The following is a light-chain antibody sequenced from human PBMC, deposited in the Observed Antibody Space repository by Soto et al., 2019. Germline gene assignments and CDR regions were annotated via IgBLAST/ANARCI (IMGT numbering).Light chain of an antibody. CDR2: GNS. Sequence: QSVLTQPPSVSGAPGQRVTISCTGSSSNIGAGYDVHWYQQLPGTAPKLLIYGNSNRPSGVPDRFSGSKSCTSASLAITGLQAEDEADYYCQSYDSSLSAHVVFGGGTKLTVL. CDR3: QSYDSSLSAHVV. V-gene: IGLV1-40*01. J-gene: IGLJ2*01. CDR1: SSNIGAGYD.